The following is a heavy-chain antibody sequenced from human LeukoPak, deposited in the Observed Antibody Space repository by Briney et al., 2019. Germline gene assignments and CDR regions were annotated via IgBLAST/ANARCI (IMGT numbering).Heavy chain of an antibody. Sequence: PGGSLRLSCLASGFTFSRYWMSWVRQAPGKGLERVANIKTDGSAKNYVDSVKGRFTISRDNAKNSLFLQMNSLRGEDTALYFCARERPAAASAFEIWGQGTRVTVSS. D-gene: IGHD6-25*01. V-gene: IGHV3-7*03. J-gene: IGHJ3*02. CDR1: GFTFSRYW. CDR2: IKTDGSAK. CDR3: ARERPAAASAFEI.